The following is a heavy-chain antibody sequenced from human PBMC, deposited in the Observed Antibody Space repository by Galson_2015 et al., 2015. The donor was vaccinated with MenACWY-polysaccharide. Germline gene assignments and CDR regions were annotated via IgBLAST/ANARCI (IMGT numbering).Heavy chain of an antibody. CDR3: AKHRDGGTYDAFDI. D-gene: IGHD3-16*01. Sequence: SLRLSCAASGFTFDDYVMNWVRQAPGKGLEWVSGISWNSDTIGCADSVRGRFTISRDNAKNSLYLQMNSLRAEDTAIYYCAKHRDGGTYDAFDIWGHGTMVTVSS. CDR1: GFTFDDYV. J-gene: IGHJ3*02. CDR2: ISWNSDTI. V-gene: IGHV3-9*01.